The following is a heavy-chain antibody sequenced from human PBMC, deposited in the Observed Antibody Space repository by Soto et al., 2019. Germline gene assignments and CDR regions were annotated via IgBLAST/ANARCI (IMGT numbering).Heavy chain of an antibody. Sequence: GGSLRLSCAASGFTFSNAWMSWVRQAPGKGLEWVGRIKSKTDGGTTDYAAPVKGRFTISRDDSKNTLYLQMNSLKTEDTAVYYCKTGSWSGFAYYWGQGTLVTVSS. J-gene: IGHJ4*02. CDR2: IKSKTDGGTT. D-gene: IGHD3-3*01. CDR1: GFTFSNAW. V-gene: IGHV3-15*01. CDR3: KTGSWSGFAYY.